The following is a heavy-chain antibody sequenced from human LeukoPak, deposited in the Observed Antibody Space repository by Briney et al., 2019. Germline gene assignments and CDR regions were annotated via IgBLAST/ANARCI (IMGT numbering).Heavy chain of an antibody. CDR2: IYISGST. CDR1: DDSFSSETYY. Sequence: PSETLSLTCNVSDDSFSSETYYWSWIRQPAGKGLEWIGRIYISGSTNYNPSLKSRVTISVDTSKNQFSLKLNSVTAADTAVYYCATEYWDYDILTGYIYSAHFDYWGQGTLVTVSS. J-gene: IGHJ4*02. D-gene: IGHD3-9*01. V-gene: IGHV4-61*02. CDR3: ATEYWDYDILTGYIYSAHFDY.